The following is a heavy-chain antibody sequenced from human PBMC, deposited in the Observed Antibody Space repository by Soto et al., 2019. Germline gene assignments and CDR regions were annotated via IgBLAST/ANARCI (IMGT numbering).Heavy chain of an antibody. CDR1: GGSISGSSYY. CDR3: ARARIAMDV. CDR2: IYYSGST. V-gene: IGHV4-39*07. J-gene: IGHJ6*02. Sequence: SETLSLTCTVSGGSISGSSYYWGWIRQPPGKGLEWIGSIYYSGSTYYNPSLKSRVTISVDTSKNQFSLKLSSVTAADTAVYFCARARIAMDVWGQGTTVTVSS.